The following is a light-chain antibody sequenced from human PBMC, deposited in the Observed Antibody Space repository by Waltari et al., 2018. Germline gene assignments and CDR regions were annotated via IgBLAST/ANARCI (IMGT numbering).Light chain of an antibody. J-gene: IGKJ5*01. Sequence: EIVLTPSPATLSLSPGERATLSCRASQSVSSSLAWYQHKPGQSPRLLIYDASNRATGIPARFSGSGSGTDFTLTISSLEPEDFAVYYCQQRSNWPPVVTFGQGTRLEIK. CDR3: QQRSNWPPVVT. CDR1: QSVSSS. V-gene: IGKV3-11*01. CDR2: DAS.